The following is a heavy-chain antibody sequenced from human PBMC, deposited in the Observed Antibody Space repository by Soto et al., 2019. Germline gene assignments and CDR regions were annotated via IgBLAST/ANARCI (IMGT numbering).Heavy chain of an antibody. CDR3: ARGPDSSHWYFDL. J-gene: IGHJ2*01. Sequence: QVQLQESGPGLVKPSQTLSLSCTVSGGSISSGGYYWSWIRQHPGKGLEWIGYIYYSGSTYYNPSLKSRVTISVDTSKNQFSLKLSSVPAADTAVYYCARGPDSSHWYFDLWGRGTLVTVSS. V-gene: IGHV4-31*03. CDR1: GGSISSGGYY. D-gene: IGHD3-3*01. CDR2: IYYSGST.